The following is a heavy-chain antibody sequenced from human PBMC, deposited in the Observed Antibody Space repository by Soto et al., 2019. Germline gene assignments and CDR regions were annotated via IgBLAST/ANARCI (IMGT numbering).Heavy chain of an antibody. CDR2: ISSSSSYT. D-gene: IGHD2-2*01. J-gene: IGHJ6*02. V-gene: IGHV3-11*06. CDR3: ARDPLGGQLRSAYYYGMDV. CDR1: GFTFSEYY. Sequence: GGSLRLSCAASGFTFSEYYMSWIRQAPGKGLEWVSYISSSSSYTNYADSVKGRFTISRDNAKNSLYLQMNSLRAEDTAVYYCARDPLGGQLRSAYYYGMDVWGQGTTVTVSS.